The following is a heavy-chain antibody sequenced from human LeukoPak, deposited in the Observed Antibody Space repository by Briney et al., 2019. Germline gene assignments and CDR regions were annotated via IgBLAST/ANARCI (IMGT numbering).Heavy chain of an antibody. Sequence: PGGSLRLSCAAFGFTFSSYWMSWVRQAPGTGLEWVANIKQDGSEKYYVDSVKGRFTICRDNAKNSLYLQMNSLRAEDTAVYYCAKSPRRDGYSISTYYFDYWGQGTLVTVSS. CDR3: AKSPRRDGYSISTYYFDY. D-gene: IGHD5-24*01. CDR1: GFTFSSYW. V-gene: IGHV3-7*03. J-gene: IGHJ4*02. CDR2: IKQDGSEK.